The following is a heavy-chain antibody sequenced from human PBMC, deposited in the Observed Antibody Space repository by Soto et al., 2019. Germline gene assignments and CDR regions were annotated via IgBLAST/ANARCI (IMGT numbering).Heavy chain of an antibody. CDR1: GFTVSSNY. V-gene: IGHV3-53*04. J-gene: IGHJ4*02. D-gene: IGHD6-13*01. CDR2: IYSGGST. CDR3: ARSMGSIAAAGLDY. Sequence: EVQLVESGGGLVQPGGSLRLSCAASGFTVSSNYMSWVRQAPGKGLEWVSVIYSGGSTYYADSVKGRFTISRHNSKNTLYLQMNSLRAEDTAVYYCARSMGSIAAAGLDYWGQGTLVTVSS.